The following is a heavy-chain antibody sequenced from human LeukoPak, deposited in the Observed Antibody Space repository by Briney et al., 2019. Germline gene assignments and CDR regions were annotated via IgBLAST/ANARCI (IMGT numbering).Heavy chain of an antibody. J-gene: IGHJ4*02. CDR1: GFTFSNAW. V-gene: IGHV3-15*01. D-gene: IGHD3-10*01. CDR2: IKSKTDGGTT. CDR3: TTGNFAVRGVITYYFDY. Sequence: NPGGSLRLSCAASGFTFSNAWMSWVRQAPGKGLEWVGRIKSKTDGGTTDYAAPVKGRFTISRDDSKNTLYLQMNSLKTEDTAVYYCTTGNFAVRGVITYYFDYWGQGTLVTVSS.